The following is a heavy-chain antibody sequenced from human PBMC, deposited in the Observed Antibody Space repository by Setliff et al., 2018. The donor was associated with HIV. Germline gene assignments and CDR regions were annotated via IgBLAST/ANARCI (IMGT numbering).Heavy chain of an antibody. J-gene: IGHJ3*02. Sequence: SETLSLTCTVSNGSISSSSYFWGWIRQPPGKGLEWIGSIFYSGITYYNPSLKSRVTISVDTSKNQFSLNLTSVTAADTAVYYCARSKTFYDFWGGYYTHGAFKIWGLGTMVTVSS. V-gene: IGHV4-39*01. CDR1: NGSISSSSYF. D-gene: IGHD3-3*01. CDR2: IFYSGIT. CDR3: ARSKTFYDFWGGYYTHGAFKI.